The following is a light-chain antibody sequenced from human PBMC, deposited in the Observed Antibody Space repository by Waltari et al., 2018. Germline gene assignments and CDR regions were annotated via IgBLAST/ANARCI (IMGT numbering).Light chain of an antibody. V-gene: IGLV2-11*01. CDR1: SSDIGGYNF. CDR2: EVS. Sequence: QAALTQPRSVSGSPGQSVTISCTGTSSDIGGYNFVSWFQQHPGTAPKLMIYEVSKRPSGVFDRFSGSKSVNTASLTISGLQSEDEADYYCSSYVGSNTLLFGGGTRLTVL. CDR3: SSYVGSNTLL. J-gene: IGLJ2*01.